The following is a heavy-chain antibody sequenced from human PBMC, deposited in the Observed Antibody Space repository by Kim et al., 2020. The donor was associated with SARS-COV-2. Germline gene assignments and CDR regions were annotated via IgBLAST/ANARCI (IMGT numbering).Heavy chain of an antibody. D-gene: IGHD3-10*02. J-gene: IGHJ6*02. CDR1: GGSFSGYY. Sequence: SETLSLTCAVYGGSFSGYYWSWIRQPPGKGLEWIGEINHSGSTNYNPSLKSRVTISVDTSKNQFSLKLSSVTAADTAVYYCARVFIFGPRGSPYYYYYGMDVWGQGTTVTVSS. CDR2: INHSGST. CDR3: ARVFIFGPRGSPYYYYYGMDV. V-gene: IGHV4-34*01.